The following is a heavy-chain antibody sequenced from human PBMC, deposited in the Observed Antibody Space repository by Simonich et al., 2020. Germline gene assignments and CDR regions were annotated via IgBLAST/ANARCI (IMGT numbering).Heavy chain of an antibody. D-gene: IGHD7-27*01. CDR3: AREAGDLWYFDL. Sequence: EVQLVESGGGLVQPGGSLRLSCAASGFTFSSYWMHWVRKAPGKGLVGVQRINRDGSSTSYADSVKGRFTISRDNAKNTLYLQMNSLRAEDTAVYYCAREAGDLWYFDLWGRGTLVTVSS. V-gene: IGHV3-74*01. CDR1: GFTFSSYW. J-gene: IGHJ2*01. CDR2: INRDGSST.